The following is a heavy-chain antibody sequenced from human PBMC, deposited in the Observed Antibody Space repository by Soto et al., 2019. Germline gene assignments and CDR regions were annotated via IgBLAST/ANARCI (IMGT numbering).Heavy chain of an antibody. CDR3: AAGEASSRNLAPYYLDF. Sequence: SETLSLTCTVSGGSMRNYFWTWIRQPPGKGLEWIGYIHYSGATSFFPSYNPSLRGRVTISEDTSKNQFSLKLLSVTTADTAVYFCAAGEASSRNLAPYYLDFWGQGTLVTSPQ. CDR1: GGSMRNYF. D-gene: IGHD6-13*01. J-gene: IGHJ4*02. V-gene: IGHV4-59*01. CDR2: IHYSGATSFFP.